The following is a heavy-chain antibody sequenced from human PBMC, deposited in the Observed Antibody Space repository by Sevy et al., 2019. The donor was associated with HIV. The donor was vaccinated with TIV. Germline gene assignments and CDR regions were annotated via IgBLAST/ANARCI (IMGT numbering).Heavy chain of an antibody. Sequence: GGSLRLSCAASGFTLSSRWMSWVRQAPGKGLEWEANIKQDGSEKYYVDSVKDRFTISRDNAKNSLYLQMNSLRAEDTAVYYCVPSGGGHAGYWGQGTLVTVSS. D-gene: IGHD2-15*01. V-gene: IGHV3-7*01. CDR3: VPSGGGHAGY. J-gene: IGHJ4*02. CDR1: GFTLSSRW. CDR2: IKQDGSEK.